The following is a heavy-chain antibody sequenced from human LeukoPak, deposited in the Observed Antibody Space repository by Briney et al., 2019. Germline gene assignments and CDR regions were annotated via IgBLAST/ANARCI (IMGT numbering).Heavy chain of an antibody. D-gene: IGHD4-11*01. CDR1: GLIFDEYA. J-gene: IGHJ4*02. Sequence: QPGGSLRLSCAASGLIFDEYAMHWVRQAPGKGLEWVSGISWNSADIAYADSVKGRFTISRDNAKNSLYLQMNSLRAEDTALYYCTKETTVTNTGFDSWGQGTLVTVYS. V-gene: IGHV3-9*01. CDR3: TKETTVTNTGFDS. CDR2: ISWNSADI.